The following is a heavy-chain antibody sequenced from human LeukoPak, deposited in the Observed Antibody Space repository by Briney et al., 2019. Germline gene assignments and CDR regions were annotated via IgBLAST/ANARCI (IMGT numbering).Heavy chain of an antibody. CDR2: IGYRGGSI. V-gene: IGHV3-23*01. CDR1: GFSFSYYA. Sequence: GGSLRLSCAASGFSFSYYAMSWARQAPGKGLEWVSIIGYRGGSIYYGNSVKGRFTISRDNSENTLSLQMNGLRPEDTAVYYCAKSWGYTRPYYNYMDVWGKGTTVTVSS. J-gene: IGHJ6*03. CDR3: AKSWGYTRPYYNYMDV. D-gene: IGHD3-16*02.